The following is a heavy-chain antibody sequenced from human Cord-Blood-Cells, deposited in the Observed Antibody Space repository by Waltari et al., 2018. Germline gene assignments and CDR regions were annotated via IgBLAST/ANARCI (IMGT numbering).Heavy chain of an antibody. CDR2: IIPILGTA. D-gene: IGHD2-15*01. CDR1: GGTFSTYA. Sequence: QVQLVQSGAEVKKPGSSVKVSCKAPGGTFSTYAISWVRQAPGQGLEWMGGIIPILGTANYAQKFQGRVTITADESTSTAYMELSSLRSEDTAVYYCARDHGYCSGGSCYDYWGQGTLVTVSS. J-gene: IGHJ4*02. CDR3: ARDHGYCSGGSCYDY. V-gene: IGHV1-69*01.